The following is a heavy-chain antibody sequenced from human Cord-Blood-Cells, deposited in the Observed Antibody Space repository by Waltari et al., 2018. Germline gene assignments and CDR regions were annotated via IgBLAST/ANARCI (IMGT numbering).Heavy chain of an antibody. CDR2: ISYDGSNK. J-gene: IGHJ4*02. Sequence: VRLVEAGGGVFQPGWSPRLYCAASGFTFSSSGMPWVSQAPGKGLEWVAVISYDGSNKYYADSVKGRFTISRDNSKNTLYLQMNSLRAEDTAVYYCAKDGDCSSTSCQGGYFDYWGQGTLVTVSS. CDR1: GFTFSSSG. D-gene: IGHD2-2*01. V-gene: IGHV3-30*18. CDR3: AKDGDCSSTSCQGGYFDY.